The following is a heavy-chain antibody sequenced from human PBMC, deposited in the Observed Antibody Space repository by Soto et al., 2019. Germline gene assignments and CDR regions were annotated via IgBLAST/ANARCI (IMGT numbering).Heavy chain of an antibody. CDR2: ISHSGTT. CDR3: ARDYGNSWYFGRFDS. CDR1: GDSVSSSHW. V-gene: IGHV4-4*02. D-gene: IGHD6-13*01. Sequence: QVHLQESGPGLVKPSGTLSLHCAVSGDSVSSSHWNWVRQPPGKGLEWIGEISHSGTTNYNPSLKSRVTISIDKSNNQFSLRLNSVTAADTAVYYCARDYGNSWYFGRFDSWGQGTLVTVSS. J-gene: IGHJ5*01.